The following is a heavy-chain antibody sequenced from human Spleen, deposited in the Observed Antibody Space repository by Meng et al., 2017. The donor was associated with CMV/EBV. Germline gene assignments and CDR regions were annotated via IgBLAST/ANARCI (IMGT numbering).Heavy chain of an antibody. D-gene: IGHD2-2*01. CDR3: ARYLGYCSSVNCYPRGNGLDV. CDR1: GFIFSGYE. J-gene: IGHJ6*02. CDR2: ISSGGSTI. Sequence: GESLKISCVASGFIFSGYEMNWVRQAPGKGLEWVSYISSGGSTIFYADSVKGRFTISRDNAKNSLHLQMNSLRAEDTAVYFCARYLGYCSSVNCYPRGNGLDVWGQGTTVTVSS. V-gene: IGHV3-48*03.